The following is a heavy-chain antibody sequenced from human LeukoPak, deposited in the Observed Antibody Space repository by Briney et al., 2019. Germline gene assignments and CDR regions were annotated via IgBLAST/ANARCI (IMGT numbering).Heavy chain of an antibody. Sequence: GGSLCFYSSASGFNINTNSLDRLRQAPGKGLEWVSSISTSGRYIYYSDSMKGRFTISRDFAKKSLDLQMSSLRAEDTAVYYGAKGDISTFGLSRAFDIWGQGTMVTVSS. D-gene: IGHD3-3*02. CDR3: AKGDISTFGLSRAFDI. J-gene: IGHJ3*02. V-gene: IGHV3-21*01. CDR2: ISTSGRYI. CDR1: GFNINTNS.